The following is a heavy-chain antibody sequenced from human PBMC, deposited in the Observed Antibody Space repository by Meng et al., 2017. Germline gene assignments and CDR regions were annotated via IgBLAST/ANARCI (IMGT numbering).Heavy chain of an antibody. Sequence: VQLVESGGGVVQPGGSLRLSCVASGFTVSSNYMSWVRQAPGKGLEWVSLIYSGGSTCYSDSVKGRFTISRDNSKNTLYLQMNSLRAEDTAVYYCATESAWGQGTLVTVSS. J-gene: IGHJ5*02. CDR3: ATESA. CDR2: IYSGGST. CDR1: GFTVSSNY. V-gene: IGHV3-66*01.